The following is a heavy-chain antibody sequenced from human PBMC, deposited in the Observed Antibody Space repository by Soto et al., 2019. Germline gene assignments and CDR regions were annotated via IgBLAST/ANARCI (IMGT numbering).Heavy chain of an antibody. CDR1: GDSVSSRHW. V-gene: IGHV4-4*02. J-gene: IGHJ4*02. Sequence: QVQLQESGPGLVKPSGTLSLTCAVSGDSVSSRHWWSWVRQSPGKGLEWIGEVHHGGTTKYNPSLRSRATISIDESKNQFSLNLTSVTAADTAVYYCARDSYYDGRGGGYYFDHWGQGTLVTVSS. CDR3: ARDSYYDGRGGGYYFDH. D-gene: IGHD3-22*01. CDR2: VHHGGTT.